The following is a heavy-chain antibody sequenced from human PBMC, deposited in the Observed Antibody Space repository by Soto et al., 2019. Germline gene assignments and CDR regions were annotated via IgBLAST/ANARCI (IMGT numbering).Heavy chain of an antibody. D-gene: IGHD2-2*01. J-gene: IGHJ6*03. Sequence: ASVKVSCKASGYTFTSYGISWVRQAPGQGLEWMGWISAYNGNTNYAQKLQGRVTMTTDTSTSTAYMELRCLRSDDTAVYYCARDYLGYCSSTSCPGYYMDVWDKGTTVTVSS. V-gene: IGHV1-18*01. CDR1: GYTFTSYG. CDR2: ISAYNGNT. CDR3: ARDYLGYCSSTSCPGYYMDV.